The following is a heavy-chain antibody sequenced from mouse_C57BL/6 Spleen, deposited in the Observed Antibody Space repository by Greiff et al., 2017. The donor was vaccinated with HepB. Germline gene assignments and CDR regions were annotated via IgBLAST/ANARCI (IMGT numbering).Heavy chain of an antibody. V-gene: IGHV1-81*01. CDR3: ARIVGSY. CDR2: IFPRNDNT. J-gene: IGHJ3*01. D-gene: IGHD1-1*01. Sequence: VQLQQSGAELARPGASVKLSCKASGYTFTSYGISWVKSRPGQGLEWIGEIFPRNDNTYYNEKFKDKGTLTADKSSSTAYMEIRSLTSEDSAFYFCARIVGSYWGQGTLVTVSA. CDR1: GYTFTSYG.